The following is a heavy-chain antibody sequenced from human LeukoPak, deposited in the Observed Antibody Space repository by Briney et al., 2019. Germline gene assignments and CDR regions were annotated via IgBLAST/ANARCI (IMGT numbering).Heavy chain of an antibody. Sequence: ASVKVSCKASGYTFTSYGISWVRRAPGQGLEWMGWISAYNGNTNYAQKLQGRVTMTTDTSTSTAYMELRSLRSDDTAVYYCARDEYCSGGSCYSQRYYFDYWGQGTLVTVSS. V-gene: IGHV1-18*01. CDR3: ARDEYCSGGSCYSQRYYFDY. CDR2: ISAYNGNT. CDR1: GYTFTSYG. D-gene: IGHD2-15*01. J-gene: IGHJ4*02.